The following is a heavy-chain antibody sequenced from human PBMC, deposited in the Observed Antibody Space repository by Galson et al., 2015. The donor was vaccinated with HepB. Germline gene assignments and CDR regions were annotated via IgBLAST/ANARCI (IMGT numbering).Heavy chain of an antibody. CDR1: GFTFSSYS. CDR2: ISSSSSTI. CDR3: ARVGTGTLADDAFDI. D-gene: IGHD1-1*01. V-gene: IGHV3-48*04. J-gene: IGHJ3*02. Sequence: SLRLSCAASGFTFSSYSMNWVRQAPGKGLEWVSYISSSSSTIYYADSVKGRFTISRDNAKNSLYLQMNSLRAEDTAVYYCARVGTGTLADDAFDIWGQGTMVTVSS.